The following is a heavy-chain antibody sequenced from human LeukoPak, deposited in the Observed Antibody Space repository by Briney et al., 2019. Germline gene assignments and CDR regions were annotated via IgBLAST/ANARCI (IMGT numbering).Heavy chain of an antibody. J-gene: IGHJ4*02. V-gene: IGHV3-48*01. D-gene: IGHD5-24*01. CDR3: ARGEQDMATMSIDF. Sequence: PGGSLRLSCAASGFTFSSYSMNWVRQAPGKGLEWVSYISSGSSTIYYGDSVKGRFIISRDNAKNSLYLQMNSLRAEDTAVYYCARGEQDMATMSIDFWGQGTRVTVSS. CDR1: GFTFSSYS. CDR2: ISSGSSTI.